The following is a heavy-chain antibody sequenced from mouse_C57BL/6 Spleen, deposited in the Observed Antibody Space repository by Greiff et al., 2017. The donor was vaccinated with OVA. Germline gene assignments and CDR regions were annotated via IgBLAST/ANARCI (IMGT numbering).Heavy chain of an antibody. CDR2: INYDGSST. CDR1: GFTFSDYY. V-gene: IGHV5-16*01. D-gene: IGHD1-1*01. CDR3: ARAYGSRHWYFDV. J-gene: IGHJ1*03. Sequence: EVQRVESEGGLVQPGSSMKLSCTASGFTFSDYYMAWVRQVPEKGLEWVANINYDGSSTYYLDSLKSRFIISRDNAKNILYLQMSSLKSEDTATYYCARAYGSRHWYFDVWGTGTTVTVSS.